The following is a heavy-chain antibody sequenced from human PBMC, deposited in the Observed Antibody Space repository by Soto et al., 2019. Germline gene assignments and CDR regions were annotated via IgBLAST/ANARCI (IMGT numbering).Heavy chain of an antibody. V-gene: IGHV3-48*02. D-gene: IGHD2-2*01. CDR3: ASDVRYVAL. CDR2: TSSTGSTI. Sequence: GGSLRLSCAASGITFSSYSVNWVRQAPGTGLEWLSFTSSTGSTIYYADSVKGRFTISRDNAKNSLFLQMNSLRDEDTAVYYCASDVRYVALWGKGPLVTVSS. J-gene: IGHJ5*02. CDR1: GITFSSYS.